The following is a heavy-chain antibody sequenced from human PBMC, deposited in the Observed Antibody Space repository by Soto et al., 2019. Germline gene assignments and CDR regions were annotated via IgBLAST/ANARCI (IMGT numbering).Heavy chain of an antibody. J-gene: IGHJ6*03. V-gene: IGHV3-49*03. D-gene: IGHD3-10*01. CDR3: TRPSNRGSGSYHLYYYYYMDV. CDR1: GFTFGDYA. CDR2: IRSKAYGGTT. Sequence: PGGSLRLSCTASGFTFGDYAMSWFRQAPGKGLEWVGFIRSKAYGGTTEYAASVKGRFTISRDDSKSIAYLQMNSLKTEDTAVYYCTRPSNRGSGSYHLYYYYYMDVWGKGTTVTVSS.